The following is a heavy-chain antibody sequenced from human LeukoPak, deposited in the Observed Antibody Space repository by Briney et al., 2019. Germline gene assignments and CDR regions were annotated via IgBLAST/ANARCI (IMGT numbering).Heavy chain of an antibody. Sequence: PGGSLRLSCAASGFTFSRNWMHWVRQAPGKGLVWVSRINSDGSSTNYADSVKGRFTIARDNAENTLHLQMNSLRADDTAVYYCARGPKWFDPWGQGALVTVSA. V-gene: IGHV3-74*01. CDR2: INSDGSST. J-gene: IGHJ5*02. CDR1: GFTFSRNW. CDR3: ARGPKWFDP.